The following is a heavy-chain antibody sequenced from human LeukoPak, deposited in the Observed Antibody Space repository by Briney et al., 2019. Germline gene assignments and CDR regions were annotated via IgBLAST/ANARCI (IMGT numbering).Heavy chain of an antibody. CDR2: MNPYNGET. V-gene: IGHV1-8*01. D-gene: IGHD2-15*01. Sequence: ASVKVSCKASGYTLTSYYIHWVRQATGQGLEWMGWMNPYNGETVYAQKFQGRVTMTRNTSKSTAYMELSSVTAEDTAVYYCARVCGRHDSWGQGTLVTVSS. J-gene: IGHJ5*01. CDR1: GYTLTSYY. CDR3: ARVCGRHDS.